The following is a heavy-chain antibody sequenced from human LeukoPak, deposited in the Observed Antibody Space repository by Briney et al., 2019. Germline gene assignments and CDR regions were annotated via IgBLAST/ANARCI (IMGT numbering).Heavy chain of an antibody. CDR2: IYSGGSR. CDR1: GFTVSGNY. D-gene: IGHD6-13*01. Sequence: GGSLTLSCVASGFTVSGNYMSWVSQAPGKGLDWVSDIYSGGSRYYADSVKGRFTISRDTSKNTLYLQMNNLRAEDTAVYYSAKVRWAQQLAFDYWGQGTLVTVSS. V-gene: IGHV3-53*05. CDR3: AKVRWAQQLAFDY. J-gene: IGHJ4*02.